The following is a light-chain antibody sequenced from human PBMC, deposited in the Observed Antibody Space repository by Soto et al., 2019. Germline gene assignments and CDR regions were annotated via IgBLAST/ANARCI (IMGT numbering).Light chain of an antibody. Sequence: QSALTQPPSASGSPGQSVTISCTGTSSDVGGYNYVSWYQQHPGTAPKLMIYEVNKRPSGVPDRFSGSKSGNTASLTVSGLQAEDEADYYCSSYAGRNNVVFGGGTKLTVL. J-gene: IGLJ2*01. V-gene: IGLV2-8*01. CDR3: SSYAGRNNVV. CDR2: EVN. CDR1: SSDVGGYNY.